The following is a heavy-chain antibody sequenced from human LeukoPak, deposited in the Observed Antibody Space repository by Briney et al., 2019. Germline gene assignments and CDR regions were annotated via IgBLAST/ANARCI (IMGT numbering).Heavy chain of an antibody. D-gene: IGHD6-13*01. CDR2: INPSGGST. CDR1: GYTFTSYY. CDR3: ARLRMGIYSSSWRYYYYYMDV. Sequence: ASVKVSCKASGYTFTSYYMHWVRQAPGQGLEWMGIINPSGGSTSYAQKLQGRVTMTTDTSTSTAYMELRSLRSNDTAVYYCARLRMGIYSSSWRYYYYYMDVWGKGTTVTVSS. V-gene: IGHV1-46*01. J-gene: IGHJ6*03.